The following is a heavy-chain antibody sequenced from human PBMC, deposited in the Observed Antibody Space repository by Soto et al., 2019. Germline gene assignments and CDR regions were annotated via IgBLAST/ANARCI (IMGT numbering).Heavy chain of an antibody. V-gene: IGHV3-30*18. CDR2: ISYDGSNK. CDR1: GFTFSSYG. D-gene: IGHD5-12*01. Sequence: GGSLRLSCAASGFTFSSYGMHWVRQAPGKGLEWVAVISYDGSNKYYADSVKGRFTISRDNSKNTLYLQMNSLRAEDTAVYYCAKDALVATIRYYFDYWGQGTLVTVSS. J-gene: IGHJ4*02. CDR3: AKDALVATIRYYFDY.